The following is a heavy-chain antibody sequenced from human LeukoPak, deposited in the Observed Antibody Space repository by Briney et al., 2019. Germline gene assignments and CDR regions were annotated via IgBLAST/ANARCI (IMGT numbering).Heavy chain of an antibody. CDR3: VNEVGTYYYGMDV. CDR1: GFTFSSYA. D-gene: IGHD1-1*01. J-gene: IGHJ6*02. CDR2: ISSNGGST. Sequence: GGSLRLSCSASGFTFSSYAMHWVRQAPGKGLEYVSAISSNGGSTYYADSVKGRFTISRDNSKDTLYLQMSSLRAEDTAVYYCVNEVGTYYYGMDVWGQGTTVTVSS. V-gene: IGHV3-64D*06.